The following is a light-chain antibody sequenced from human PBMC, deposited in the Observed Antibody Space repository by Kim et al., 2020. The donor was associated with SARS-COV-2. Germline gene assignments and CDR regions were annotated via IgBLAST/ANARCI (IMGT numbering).Light chain of an antibody. CDR1: KLGDKY. CDR3: QAWDSSTVV. V-gene: IGLV3-1*01. CDR2: QDS. Sequence: SYELTQPPSVSVSPGQTASITRSGDKLGDKYACWYQQKPGQSPVLVIYQDSKRPSGTPERFSGSNSGNTATLTISGTQAMDEADYYCQAWDSSTVVFGGG. J-gene: IGLJ2*01.